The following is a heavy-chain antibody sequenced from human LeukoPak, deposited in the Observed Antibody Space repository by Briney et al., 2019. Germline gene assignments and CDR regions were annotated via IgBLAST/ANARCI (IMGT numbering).Heavy chain of an antibody. Sequence: GGSLGLSCAASGFTFSSYGMSWVRQAPGKGLEWVSSISSSSSYIYYADSVKGRFTISRDNAKNSLYLQMNSLRAEDTAVYYCARDGGPAGLYYFDYWGQGTLVTVSS. J-gene: IGHJ4*02. CDR3: ARDGGPAGLYYFDY. V-gene: IGHV3-21*01. CDR1: GFTFSSYG. CDR2: ISSSSSYI. D-gene: IGHD3-16*01.